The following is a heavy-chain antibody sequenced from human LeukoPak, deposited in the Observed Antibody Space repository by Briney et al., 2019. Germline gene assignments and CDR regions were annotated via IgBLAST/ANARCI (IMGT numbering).Heavy chain of an antibody. CDR2: ISSTSTYI. D-gene: IGHD3-9*01. J-gene: IGHJ4*02. Sequence: PGGSLRLSCAASGFTFSSYSINWVRQAPGKGLEWVSSISSTSTYIYYADSPKGRFTISRDNAKNSLYLQMNSLRAEDTAVYYCARGKADYDILTGYYREGEIDYWGQGTLVTVSS. CDR3: ARGKADYDILTGYYREGEIDY. V-gene: IGHV3-21*01. CDR1: GFTFSSYS.